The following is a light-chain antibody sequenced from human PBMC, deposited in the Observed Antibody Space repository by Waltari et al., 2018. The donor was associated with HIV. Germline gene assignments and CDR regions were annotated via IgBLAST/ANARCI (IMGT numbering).Light chain of an antibody. V-gene: IGLV1-47*01. CDR3: ATWDDTLSGYV. CDR1: SSNIGNHY. CDR2: RND. J-gene: IGLJ1*01. Sequence: QSVLTQPPSASGTPGQRVTISCSRSSSNIGNHYVFWYQQLPGTAPKLLFYRNDQRPSGVPDRFSGSKSGTSASLAISGLRSEDEADYYCATWDDTLSGYVFGTGTKVTVL.